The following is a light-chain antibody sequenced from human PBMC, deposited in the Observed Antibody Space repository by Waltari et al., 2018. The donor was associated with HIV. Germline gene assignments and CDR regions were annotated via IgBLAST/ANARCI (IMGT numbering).Light chain of an antibody. V-gene: IGLV1-40*01. J-gene: IGLJ3*02. CDR1: SSNIGARFD. CDR3: QSYDSSLNAWV. CDR2: ANA. Sequence: QSVLTQPPSVSGAPGQRVTISCTGSSSNIGARFDAHWYQQFPRTPPNLVIFANANRPAGIPDRFAGSKSGTSASLVITGVQAEDEADYYGQSYDSSLNAWVFGGGTKLTGL.